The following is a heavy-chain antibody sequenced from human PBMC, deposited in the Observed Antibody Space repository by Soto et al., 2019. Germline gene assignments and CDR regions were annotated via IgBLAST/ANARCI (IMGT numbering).Heavy chain of an antibody. CDR3: ARGWYSSGWYDY. V-gene: IGHV4-59*01. CDR2: IYYSGST. J-gene: IGHJ4*02. Sequence: SETLSLTCTVSGGSISSYYWSWIRQPPGKGLEWIGYIYYSGSTNYNPSLKSRVTISVDTSKNQFSLKLSSVTAADTAVYYCARGWYSSGWYDYWGQGTLVTVSS. D-gene: IGHD6-19*01. CDR1: GGSISSYY.